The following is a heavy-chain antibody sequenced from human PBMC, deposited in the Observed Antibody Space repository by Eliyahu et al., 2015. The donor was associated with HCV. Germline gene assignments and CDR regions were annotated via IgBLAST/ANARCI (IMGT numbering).Heavy chain of an antibody. CDR1: GGSISSGNYY. Sequence: QVQLQESGPGLVKPSQTLSLTCTVSGGSISSGNYYWSWIRQHPGKGLEWIGYIYYTGSTYYNPSLKNRVTISVDTSKNQFSLNLNSVTAADTAVYYCARAGSGGFGSSWYVDCWGQGTLVTVSS. CDR2: IYYTGST. J-gene: IGHJ4*02. V-gene: IGHV4-31*03. D-gene: IGHD6-13*01. CDR3: ARAGSGGFGSSWYVDC.